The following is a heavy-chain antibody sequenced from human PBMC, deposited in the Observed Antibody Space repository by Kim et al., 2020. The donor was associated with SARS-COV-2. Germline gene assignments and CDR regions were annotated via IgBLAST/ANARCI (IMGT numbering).Heavy chain of an antibody. CDR2: ISGSGGST. CDR1: GFTFSSYA. CDR3: AKDGHYYGSGSYYKTGGWFDP. Sequence: GGSLRLSCAASGFTFSSYAMSWVRQAPGKGLEWVSAISGSGGSTYYADSVKGRFTISRDNSKNTLYLQMNSLRAEDTAVYYCAKDGHYYGSGSYYKTGGWFDPWGQGTLVTVSS. D-gene: IGHD3-10*01. V-gene: IGHV3-23*01. J-gene: IGHJ5*02.